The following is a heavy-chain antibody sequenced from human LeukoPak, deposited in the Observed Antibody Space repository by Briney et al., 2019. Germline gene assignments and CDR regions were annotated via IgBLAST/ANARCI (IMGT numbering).Heavy chain of an antibody. CDR3: ARIVHRAKTGMTTVTSLAY. V-gene: IGHV1-8*01. Sequence: GASVKVSCKASGYTFTSYDINWVRQATGQGLEWMGRMNPNSGNTGYAQKFQGRVTMTRNTSISTAYMELSSLRSEDTAVYYCARIVHRAKTGMTTVTSLAYWGQGTLVTVSS. CDR1: GYTFTSYD. J-gene: IGHJ4*02. CDR2: MNPNSGNT. D-gene: IGHD4-17*01.